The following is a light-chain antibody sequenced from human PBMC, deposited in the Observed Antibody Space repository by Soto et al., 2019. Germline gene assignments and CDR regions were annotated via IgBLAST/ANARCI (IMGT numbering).Light chain of an antibody. CDR1: QTVSGAY. Sequence: EIVLTQSPGTLSLSPGERATLSCRASQTVSGAYLAWYRQKPGQAPRLLIYDVSRRATGIPDRFSGSGSGTDFTLTVSRMEPEEFAVYYCQQYGSSPETFGQGTKVEIK. V-gene: IGKV3-20*01. CDR2: DVS. J-gene: IGKJ1*01. CDR3: QQYGSSPET.